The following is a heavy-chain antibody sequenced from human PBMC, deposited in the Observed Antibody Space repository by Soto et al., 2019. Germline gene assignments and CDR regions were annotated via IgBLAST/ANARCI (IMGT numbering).Heavy chain of an antibody. CDR2: INAGNGKT. CDR1: GYRYTIYA. V-gene: IGHV1-3*01. J-gene: IGHJ3*01. D-gene: IGHD3-16*01. Sequence: ALVNVSCKGSGYRYTIYAIHWGRNEHGQRLEWMGWINAGNGKTKYSQNFQGRFTISRDNSKNTLYLQMNDLRADDTALYYCAKAYASATGHALDVWGHGTMVTVSS. CDR3: AKAYASATGHALDV.